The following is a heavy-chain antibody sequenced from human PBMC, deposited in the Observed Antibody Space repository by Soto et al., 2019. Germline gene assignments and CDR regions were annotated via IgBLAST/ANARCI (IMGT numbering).Heavy chain of an antibody. D-gene: IGHD5-12*01. J-gene: IGHJ6*02. CDR1: GCTFTSYA. Sequence: ASVKASSKASGCTFTSYAMHWVRQAPEQRLEWMGWINAGNGNTKYSQKFQGRVTITRDTSASTAYMELSSLRSEDTAVYYCATSYSGYDYHYYYGMDVWGQGTTVTVSS. V-gene: IGHV1-3*01. CDR2: INAGNGNT. CDR3: ATSYSGYDYHYYYGMDV.